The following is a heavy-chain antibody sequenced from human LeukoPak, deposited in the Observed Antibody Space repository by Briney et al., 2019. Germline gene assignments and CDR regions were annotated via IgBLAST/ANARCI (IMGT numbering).Heavy chain of an antibody. CDR2: VIPIFGIA. CDR1: GGTFSIYA. Sequence: SVKVSCMASGGTFSIYAISWVRQAPGQGLQWMGRVIPIFGIAHYAQKFQGRVTITADKSTGTAYMELSSLRSEDTAVYYCASALSINCTNGVCRFVSAAVDYYYYGMDVWGQGTPVTVSS. J-gene: IGHJ6*02. D-gene: IGHD2-8*01. CDR3: ASALSINCTNGVCRFVSAAVDYYYYGMDV. V-gene: IGHV1-69*04.